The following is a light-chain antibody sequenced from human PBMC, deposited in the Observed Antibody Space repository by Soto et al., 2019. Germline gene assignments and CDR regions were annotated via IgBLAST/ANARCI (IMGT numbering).Light chain of an antibody. V-gene: IGKV3-11*01. CDR1: LSISTH. CDR2: GAS. CDR3: QQRSNWLWT. J-gene: IGKJ1*01. Sequence: EIVMTQSPATLSVSPGERATLSCRASLSISTHLAWYEQKPGQAPRLLIYGASTRATGIPARFSGSGSGTDFTLTISSLEPEDFAVYYCQQRSNWLWTFGQGTKVDIK.